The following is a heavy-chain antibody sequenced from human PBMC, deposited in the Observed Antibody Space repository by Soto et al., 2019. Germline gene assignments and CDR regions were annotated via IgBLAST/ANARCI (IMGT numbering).Heavy chain of an antibody. V-gene: IGHV6-1*01. J-gene: IGHJ5*02. CDR1: GDXXXSNTAS. Sequence: SQTLSLTCAISGDXXXSNTASWNWIRQAPSRGLVWLGRTYFRSKWYNDYAVSVKSRIIINPDTSNTQFSLQLNSVTPEDTAVYFCAKGDNLGPKTGYAFDPWGQGIMVTVSS. CDR2: TYFRSKWYN. CDR3: AKGDNLGPKTGYAFDP. D-gene: IGHD5-12*01.